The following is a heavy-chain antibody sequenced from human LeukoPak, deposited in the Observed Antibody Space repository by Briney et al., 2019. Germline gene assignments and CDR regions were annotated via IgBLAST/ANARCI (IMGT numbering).Heavy chain of an antibody. CDR3: ARVFGGSGSYSYYFDY. CDR2: IYHSGST. J-gene: IGHJ4*02. D-gene: IGHD3-10*01. Sequence: SETLSLTCTVSGYSISSGYYWGWIRQPPGKGLDGIGSIYHSGSTYYNPSLKSRVTISVDTSKNQFSLKLSSVTAADTAVYYCARVFGGSGSYSYYFDYWGQGTLVTVSS. V-gene: IGHV4-38-2*02. CDR1: GYSISSGYY.